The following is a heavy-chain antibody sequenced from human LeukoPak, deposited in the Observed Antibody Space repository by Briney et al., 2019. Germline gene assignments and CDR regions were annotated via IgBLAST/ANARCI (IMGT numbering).Heavy chain of an antibody. D-gene: IGHD3-9*01. J-gene: IGHJ2*01. V-gene: IGHV4-59*08. CDR1: GGSISSYY. CDR2: IYYSGGT. CDR3: ARQYSDILTGYHRGELYWYFDP. Sequence: PSETLSLTCTVSGGSISSYYWSWIRQPPGKGLEWIGYIYYSGGTNYNPSLKSRVTISVDTSKNQFSLKLSSVTAADTAVYYCARQYSDILTGYHRGELYWYFDPWGRGTLVTVSS.